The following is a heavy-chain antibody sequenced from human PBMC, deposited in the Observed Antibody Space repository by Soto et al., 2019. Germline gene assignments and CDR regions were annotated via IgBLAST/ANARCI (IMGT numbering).Heavy chain of an antibody. CDR1: GFSFSNYA. J-gene: IGHJ6*02. Sequence: GGSLRLSCSASGFSFSNYAFYWVRQAPGNGLHFVSAIGANAGVTDYAAPVKGRFTISRDDSKNTLYLQMNSLKTEDTAVYYCTTGSHLRYDFWSGYRPTYYYYYGMDVWGQGTTVTVSS. D-gene: IGHD3-3*01. CDR3: TTGSHLRYDFWSGYRPTYYYYYGMDV. V-gene: IGHV3-64*04. CDR2: IGANAGVT.